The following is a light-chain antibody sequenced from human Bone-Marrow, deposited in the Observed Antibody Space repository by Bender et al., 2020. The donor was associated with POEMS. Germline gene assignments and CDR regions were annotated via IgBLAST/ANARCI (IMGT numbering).Light chain of an antibody. CDR2: DVS. CDR1: TTDIGGYNY. Sequence: QSVLTQPPSVSGSPGQSITISCTGTTTDIGGYNYVSWYQQHPGKVPKLIIYDVSNRPSGVSHRFSGSKSGTSASLAITGLQAEDEGDYYCQSYDNSLGGWVFGGGTKLTVL. V-gene: IGLV2-14*03. CDR3: QSYDNSLGGWV. J-gene: IGLJ3*02.